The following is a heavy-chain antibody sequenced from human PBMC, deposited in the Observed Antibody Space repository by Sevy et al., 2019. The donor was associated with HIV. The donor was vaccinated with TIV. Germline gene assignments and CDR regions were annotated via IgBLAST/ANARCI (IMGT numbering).Heavy chain of an antibody. Sequence: GGSLRLSCAASGFTFSSYWMSWVRQAPGKGLEWVANIKQDGSEKYYVDSVKGRFTISRDNDEKSLYLQMNSLRAEDTAVYYCSRDALIARYTGSYYYMDVWGKGTTVTVSS. J-gene: IGHJ6*03. V-gene: IGHV3-7*01. CDR3: SRDALIARYTGSYYYMDV. CDR2: IKQDGSEK. D-gene: IGHD5-18*01. CDR1: GFTFSSYW.